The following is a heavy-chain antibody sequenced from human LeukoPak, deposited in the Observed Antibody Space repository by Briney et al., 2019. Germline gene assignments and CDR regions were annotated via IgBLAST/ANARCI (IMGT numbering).Heavy chain of an antibody. D-gene: IGHD6-13*01. V-gene: IGHV3-33*06. CDR3: AKAVAAAGTWYWFDP. CDR2: IWYGGSNK. Sequence: PGGSLRLSCAASGFTFSSYGMHWVRQAPGKGLEWVAVIWYGGSNKYYADSVKGRFTISRDNSKNTLYLQMNSLRAEDTAVYYCAKAVAAAGTWYWFDPWGQGTLVTVSS. J-gene: IGHJ5*02. CDR1: GFTFSSYG.